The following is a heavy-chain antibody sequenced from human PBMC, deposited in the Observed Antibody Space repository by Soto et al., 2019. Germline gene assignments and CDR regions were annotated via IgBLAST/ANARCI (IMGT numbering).Heavy chain of an antibody. V-gene: IGHV3-21*01. CDR2: ISSSSSYI. CDR3: AREGHPTDFWSGYYWCWFDP. CDR1: GFTFSSYS. D-gene: IGHD3-3*01. J-gene: IGHJ5*02. Sequence: GGSLRLSCAASGFTFSSYSMNWVRQAPGKGLEWVSSISSSSSYIYYADSVKGRFTISRDNAKNSLYLQMNSLRAEDTAVYYCAREGHPTDFWSGYYWCWFDPWGQGTLVTVSS.